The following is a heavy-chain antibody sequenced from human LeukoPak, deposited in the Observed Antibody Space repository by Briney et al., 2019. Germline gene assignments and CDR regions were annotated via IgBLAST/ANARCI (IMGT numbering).Heavy chain of an antibody. D-gene: IGHD3-22*01. CDR1: GFTFSSYA. Sequence: GGSLRLSCAASGFTFSSYAMNWVRQAPGKGLEWVSIIFGSGDTTYYADSVRGRFTVSRDNSKNTLYLQMNSLRAEDTAVYYCAKWDTYYDSSGYYFYWGQGTLVTVSS. CDR3: AKWDTYYDSSGYYFY. J-gene: IGHJ4*02. CDR2: IFGSGDTT. V-gene: IGHV3-23*01.